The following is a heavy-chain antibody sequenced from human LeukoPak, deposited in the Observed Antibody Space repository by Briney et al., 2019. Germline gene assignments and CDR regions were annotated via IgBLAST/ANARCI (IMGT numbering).Heavy chain of an antibody. D-gene: IGHD1-26*01. CDR3: ARDPYSGSYGPYYYYYMDV. J-gene: IGHJ6*03. Sequence: PGGSLRLSCAASGFTFSSYNMNWVRQAPGKGPEWVSSVTSSSSYIYYADSVKGRFTISRDNAKNSLYLQMDSLRVEDTAVYCCARDPYSGSYGPYYYYYMDVWGKGTTVTISS. CDR2: VTSSSSYI. CDR1: GFTFSSYN. V-gene: IGHV3-21*06.